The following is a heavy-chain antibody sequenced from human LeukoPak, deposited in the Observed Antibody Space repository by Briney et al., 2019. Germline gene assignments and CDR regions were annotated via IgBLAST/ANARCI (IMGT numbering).Heavy chain of an antibody. Sequence: GGSLRLSCAASGFTFSSYWMHWVRQAPGKGLVWVSRIKSDGTYTDYMDSVKGRFTISRDNAKNTLFLQMNSLRADDTAVYYCARKGSGNYYVDYWGQGTLVTVSS. CDR1: GFTFSSYW. CDR3: ARKGSGNYYVDY. J-gene: IGHJ4*02. V-gene: IGHV3-74*01. D-gene: IGHD1-26*01. CDR2: IKSDGTYT.